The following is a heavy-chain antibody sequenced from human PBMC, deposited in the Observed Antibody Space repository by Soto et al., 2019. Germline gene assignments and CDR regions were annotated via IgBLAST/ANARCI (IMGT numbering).Heavy chain of an antibody. D-gene: IGHD1-26*01. V-gene: IGHV3-30-3*01. Sequence: QVQLVESGGGVVQPGRSLRLSCAASGFTFSSYAMHWVRQAPGKGLEWVAVISYDGSNKYYADSVKGRFTISRDNSKNTLYLQMNSLRAEDTAVYYCVRDSSRSLDYWGQGTLVTVSS. CDR2: ISYDGSNK. J-gene: IGHJ4*02. CDR3: VRDSSRSLDY. CDR1: GFTFSSYA.